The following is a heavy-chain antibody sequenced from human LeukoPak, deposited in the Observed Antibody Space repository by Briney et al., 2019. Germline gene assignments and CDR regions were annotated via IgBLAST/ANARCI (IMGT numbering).Heavy chain of an antibody. CDR1: GITFSIYSM. Sequence: WGSLRLSCVASGITFSIYSMNWVRQPPEKGLEWIGEIYHSGSTNYNPSLKSRVTISVDKSKNQFSLKLSSVTAADTAVYYCARYDVGWYYFDYWGQGTLVTVSS. D-gene: IGHD6-19*01. CDR2: IYHSGST. J-gene: IGHJ4*02. V-gene: IGHV4-4*02. CDR3: ARYDVGWYYFDY.